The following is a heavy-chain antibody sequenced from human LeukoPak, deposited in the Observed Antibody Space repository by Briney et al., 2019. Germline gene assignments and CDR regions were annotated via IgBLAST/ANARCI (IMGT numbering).Heavy chain of an antibody. CDR3: ARDQRYYDSSGYFWFDP. CDR2: VYYSGST. V-gene: IGHV4-59*02. CDR1: GGSVSGYY. Sequence: SETLSLTCVVSGGSVSGYYWGWIRQPPGRGLEWVGYVYYSGSTNYNPSFKSRITISVDTSRNQFSLQLSSVTAADTAVYYCARDQRYYDSSGYFWFDPWGQGTLVTVSS. D-gene: IGHD3-22*01. J-gene: IGHJ5*02.